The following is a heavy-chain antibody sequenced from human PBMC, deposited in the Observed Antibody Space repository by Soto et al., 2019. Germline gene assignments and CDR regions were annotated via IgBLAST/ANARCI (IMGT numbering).Heavy chain of an antibody. CDR2: ISWDGATT. Sequence: GGSLRLSCAASGFTFDAYAMHWVRQAPGEGLEWVSLISWDGATTFYAASVKGRFTVSRDNSKNSLYLQMNSLRAEGTALYYCARDAPRYCSSSSCSTGFDPWGQGTLVTVSS. D-gene: IGHD2-2*01. CDR1: GFTFDAYA. CDR3: ARDAPRYCSSSSCSTGFDP. V-gene: IGHV3-43D*04. J-gene: IGHJ5*02.